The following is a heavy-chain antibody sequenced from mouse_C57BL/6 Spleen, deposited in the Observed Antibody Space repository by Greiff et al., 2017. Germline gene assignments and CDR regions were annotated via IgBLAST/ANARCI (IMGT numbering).Heavy chain of an antibody. CDR2: IHPNSGST. CDR1: GYTFTSYW. Sequence: QVHVKQPGAELVKPGASVKLSCKASGYTFTSYWMHWVKQRPGQGLEWIGMIHPNSGSTNYNEKFKSKATLTVDKSSSTAYMQLSSLTSEDSAVYYCARPLYGSSVYYAMDYWGQGTSVTVSS. V-gene: IGHV1-64*01. CDR3: ARPLYGSSVYYAMDY. D-gene: IGHD1-1*01. J-gene: IGHJ4*01.